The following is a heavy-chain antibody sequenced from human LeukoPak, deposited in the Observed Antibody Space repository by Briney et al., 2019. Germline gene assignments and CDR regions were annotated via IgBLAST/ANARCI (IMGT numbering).Heavy chain of an antibody. V-gene: IGHV1-69*13. Sequence: VASVKVSCKASGGTFSSYAISWVRQAPGQGLEWMAGIIPIFGTANYAQKFQGRVTITADESTSTAYMELSSLRSEDTAVYYCARVTSPAIAAAGRSFFRGLDYWGQGTLVTVSS. CDR2: IIPIFGTA. J-gene: IGHJ4*02. D-gene: IGHD6-13*01. CDR1: GGTFSSYA. CDR3: ARVTSPAIAAAGRSFFRGLDY.